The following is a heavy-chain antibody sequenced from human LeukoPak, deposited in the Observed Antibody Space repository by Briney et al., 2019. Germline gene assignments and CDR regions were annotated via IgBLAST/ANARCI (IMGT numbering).Heavy chain of an antibody. V-gene: IGHV3-74*03. CDR2: INTDGSRT. CDR1: GFTFSTNW. Sequence: GGSLRLSCAASGFTFSTNWMHWVRQAPGKGLVWVSRINTDGSRTTYADSVRGRFTSSRDNAKNTVYLQMNSLRAEDTAVYYCARVASGSYNWFDPWGQGTLVTVSS. CDR3: ARVASGSYNWFDP. J-gene: IGHJ5*02. D-gene: IGHD3-10*01.